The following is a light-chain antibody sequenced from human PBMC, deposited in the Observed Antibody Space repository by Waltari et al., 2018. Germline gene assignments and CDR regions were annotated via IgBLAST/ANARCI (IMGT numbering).Light chain of an antibody. CDR1: KLGDIY. Sequence: SFELIQPPSVAVSPGQTANITCSGDKLGDIYTYWYQQKPGQSTVAIMYQDTRRPSGIHERFSGSNSGNTSTLTISETQPVDEADYFCQTWDTITAIFGGGTRLTVL. V-gene: IGLV3-1*01. J-gene: IGLJ2*01. CDR2: QDT. CDR3: QTWDTITAI.